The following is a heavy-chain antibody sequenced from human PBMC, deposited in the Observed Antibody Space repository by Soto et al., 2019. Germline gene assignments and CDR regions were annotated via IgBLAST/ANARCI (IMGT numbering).Heavy chain of an antibody. J-gene: IGHJ5*02. CDR3: ARGVSRDHTVTTLNWFDP. D-gene: IGHD4-4*01. V-gene: IGHV4-34*01. Sequence: SETLSLTCAVYGGSFSGYYWSWIRQPPGKGLEWIGEINHSGSTNYNPSLKSRVTISVDTSKNQFSLKLSSVTAADTAVYYCARGVSRDHTVTTLNWFDPWGQGTLVTVSS. CDR1: GGSFSGYY. CDR2: INHSGST.